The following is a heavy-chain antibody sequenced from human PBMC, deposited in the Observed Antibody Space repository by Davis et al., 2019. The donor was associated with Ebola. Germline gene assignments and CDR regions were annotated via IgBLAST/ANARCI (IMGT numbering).Heavy chain of an antibody. D-gene: IGHD3-3*01. J-gene: IGHJ5*02. CDR3: AKESLRLSRSTLAWFDP. CDR2: INHSGST. Sequence: SETLSLTCTVSGGSISSSSYYWGWIRQPPGKGLEWIGEINHSGSTNYNPSLESRVTISVDTSKNQFSLNMYSMTAADTAVYYCAKESLRLSRSTLAWFDPWGQGILVTVSS. CDR1: GGSISSSSYY. V-gene: IGHV4-39*07.